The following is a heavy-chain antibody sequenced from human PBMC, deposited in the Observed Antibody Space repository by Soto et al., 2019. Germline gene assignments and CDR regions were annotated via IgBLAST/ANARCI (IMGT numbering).Heavy chain of an antibody. CDR3: ARAPAYYFGSGSYYYFDY. V-gene: IGHV3-21*01. Sequence: GGSLRLSFAASGFTFTSYSMNWVRQAPGKGLEWVASISGFSTYIYYTDSVKGRFTISRDNAKNSVFLQMDSLRADDTAVYYCARAPAYYFGSGSYYYFDYWGQGALVTVSS. J-gene: IGHJ4*02. CDR2: ISGFSTYI. CDR1: GFTFTSYS. D-gene: IGHD3-10*01.